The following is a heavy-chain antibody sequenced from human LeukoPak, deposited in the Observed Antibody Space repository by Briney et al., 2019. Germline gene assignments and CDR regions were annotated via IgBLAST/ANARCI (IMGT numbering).Heavy chain of an antibody. Sequence: GGSLRLSCAASGFTFSSYGMHWVRQAPGKGLEWVAVISYDGSNKYYADSVKGRFTISRDNSKDTLYLQMNSLRAEDTAVYYCAKDLELAPFDYWGQGTLVTVSS. CDR3: AKDLELAPFDY. CDR2: ISYDGSNK. D-gene: IGHD1-26*01. V-gene: IGHV3-30*18. CDR1: GFTFSSYG. J-gene: IGHJ4*02.